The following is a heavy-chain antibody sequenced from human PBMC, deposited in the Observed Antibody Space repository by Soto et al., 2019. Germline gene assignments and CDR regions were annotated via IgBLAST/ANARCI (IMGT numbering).Heavy chain of an antibody. CDR1: GYTFTSYG. Sequence: QVQLVQSGAEVKKPGASVKVSCKASGYTFTSYGISCVRQAPGQGLEWMGWINGYNGNTNHSKKLQGRGPMCTDTSTSTAYMDLWCLRYDYSAMYYSAGMGDVPCYYYCMDVWGQGSTVIVSS. CDR3: AGMGDVPCYYYCMDV. D-gene: IGHD3-16*01. J-gene: IGHJ6*02. V-gene: IGHV1-18*01. CDR2: INGYNGNT.